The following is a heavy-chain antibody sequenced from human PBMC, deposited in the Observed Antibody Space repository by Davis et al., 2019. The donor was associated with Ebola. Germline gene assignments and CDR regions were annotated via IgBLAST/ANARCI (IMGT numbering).Heavy chain of an antibody. D-gene: IGHD5/OR15-5a*01. CDR1: GYTFTSYG. Sequence: ASVKVSCKASGYTFTSYGISWVRQAPGQGLEWMGWISAYNGNTNYAQNLQGRVTMTRDTSTSTVYMELSSLRSEDTAVYYCARVGGLRWFDPWGQGTLVTVSS. V-gene: IGHV1-18*01. CDR3: ARVGGLRWFDP. CDR2: ISAYNGNT. J-gene: IGHJ5*02.